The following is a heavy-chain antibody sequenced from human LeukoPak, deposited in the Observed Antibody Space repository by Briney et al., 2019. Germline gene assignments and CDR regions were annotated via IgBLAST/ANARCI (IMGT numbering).Heavy chain of an antibody. CDR1: GYTLTELS. D-gene: IGHD1-26*01. CDR2: FDPEDGET. J-gene: IGHJ4*02. Sequence: GASVKVSCKVSGYTLTELSMHWVRQAPGKRLEWMGGFDPEDGETIYAQKFQVRVTMTSDMSTSTVYMELSSLRSEDTAVYYCARVPRIVGATPWLHFDYWGQGTLVTVSS. V-gene: IGHV1-24*01. CDR3: ARVPRIVGATPWLHFDY.